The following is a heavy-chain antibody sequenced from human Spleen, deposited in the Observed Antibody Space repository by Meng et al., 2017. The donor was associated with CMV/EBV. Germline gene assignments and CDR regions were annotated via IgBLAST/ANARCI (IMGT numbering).Heavy chain of an antibody. V-gene: IGHV4-59*08. CDR1: GGSISSYY. Sequence: GSLRLSCTVSGGSISSYYWSWIRQPPGKGLEWIGYIYYSGSTNYNPSLKSRVTISVDTSKNQFSLKLSSVTAADTAVYYCARRGDGYKNPLPFDYWGQGTLVTVSS. CDR3: ARRGDGYKNPLPFDY. D-gene: IGHD5-24*01. J-gene: IGHJ4*02. CDR2: IYYSGST.